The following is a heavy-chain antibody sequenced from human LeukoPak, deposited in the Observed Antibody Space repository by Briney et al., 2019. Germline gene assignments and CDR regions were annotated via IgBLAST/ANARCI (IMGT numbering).Heavy chain of an antibody. J-gene: IGHJ4*02. CDR3: ARGSDVLDNPLYYDFWSGYYDY. CDR2: IYYSGST. D-gene: IGHD3-3*01. CDR1: GGSISSGGYY. Sequence: SQTLSLTCTVSGGSISSGGYYLSWIRQHPGKGLEWIGYIYYSGSTYYNPSLKSRVTISVDTSKNQFSLKLSSVTAADTAVYYCARGSDVLDNPLYYDFWSGYYDYWGQGTLVTVS. V-gene: IGHV4-31*03.